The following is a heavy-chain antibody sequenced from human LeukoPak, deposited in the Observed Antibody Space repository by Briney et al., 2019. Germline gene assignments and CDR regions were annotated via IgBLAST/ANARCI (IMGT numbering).Heavy chain of an antibody. CDR1: GFSLSRYY. Sequence: PGGSLRLSCADSGFSLSRYYMSWVRQAPGKGLEWVANIKQDGSERFYDDSVKGRFPISRDNAKNSLYLQMNSLRAEDTAVYYCARGGLGIVVVPAAIGGVDYWGQGTLVTVSS. V-gene: IGHV3-7*01. CDR2: IKQDGSER. J-gene: IGHJ4*02. CDR3: ARGGLGIVVVPAAIGGVDY. D-gene: IGHD2-2*01.